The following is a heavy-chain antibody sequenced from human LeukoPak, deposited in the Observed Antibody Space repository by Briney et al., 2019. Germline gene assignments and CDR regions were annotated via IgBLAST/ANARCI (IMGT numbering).Heavy chain of an antibody. CDR1: GFTFSSYS. D-gene: IGHD2-15*01. Sequence: PGGSLRLSCAASGFTFSSYSMSWVRQAPGKGLEWVSSISSSSSYIYYADSVEGRFTISRDNAKNSLYLQMNSLRAEDTAVYYCARELRPAAHWGQGTLVTVSS. CDR3: ARELRPAAH. J-gene: IGHJ4*02. V-gene: IGHV3-21*01. CDR2: ISSSSSYI.